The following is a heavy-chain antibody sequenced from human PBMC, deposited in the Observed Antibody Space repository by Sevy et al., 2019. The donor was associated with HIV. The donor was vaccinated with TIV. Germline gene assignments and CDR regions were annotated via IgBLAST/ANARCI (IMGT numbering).Heavy chain of an antibody. CDR2: IKSKTDGGTT. V-gene: IGHV3-15*01. Sequence: GGSLRLSCAASGFTFSNAWMSWVRQAPGKGLEWVGRIKSKTDGGTTDYAAPVKGRFTISRDDSKNTLYLQMNSLKTEDTAVYYCTTDPQLIPATAIRYFDYWGQGTLVTVSS. J-gene: IGHJ4*02. CDR1: GFTFSNAW. CDR3: TTDPQLIPATAIRYFDY. D-gene: IGHD2-21*02.